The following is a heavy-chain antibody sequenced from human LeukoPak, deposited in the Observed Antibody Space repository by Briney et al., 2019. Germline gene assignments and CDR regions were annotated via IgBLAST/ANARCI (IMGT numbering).Heavy chain of an antibody. CDR1: GFTFSSYG. CDR2: ISGSGGST. Sequence: PGGTLRLSCAASGFTFSSYGMSWVRQAPGKGLEWVSAISGSGGSTYYAGSVKGRFTISRDNSKNTLYLQMNSLRAEDTAVYYCARVWFGELWSFDYWGQGTLVTVSS. D-gene: IGHD3-10*01. J-gene: IGHJ4*02. V-gene: IGHV3-23*01. CDR3: ARVWFGELWSFDY.